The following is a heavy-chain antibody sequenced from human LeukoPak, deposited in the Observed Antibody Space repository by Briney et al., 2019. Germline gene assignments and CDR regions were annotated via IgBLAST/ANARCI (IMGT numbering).Heavy chain of an antibody. CDR1: GFTFSSYA. Sequence: PGGSLRLSCAASGFTFSSYAMSWVRQAPGKGLEWVSAISGSGGSTYYADSVKGRFTISRDNSKNTLYLQMNSLRAEDTAVYYCAKDLLRYYYGSGSYRYGMDVWGQGTTVTVSS. D-gene: IGHD3-10*01. CDR3: AKDLLRYYYGSGSYRYGMDV. V-gene: IGHV3-23*01. J-gene: IGHJ6*02. CDR2: ISGSGGST.